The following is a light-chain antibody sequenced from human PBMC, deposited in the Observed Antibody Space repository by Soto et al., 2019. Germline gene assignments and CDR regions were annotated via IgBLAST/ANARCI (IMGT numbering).Light chain of an antibody. CDR3: QQSYSAPVT. V-gene: IGKV1-39*01. CDR2: AAS. Sequence: DIQMTQSPSSLSASIGDRVTITCRASQSISSYLNWFQQKPGEAPKLLIQAASSLQSGVPSRFSGSGSGTDFTLTINSLQPEDFAVYYCQQSYSAPVTFGQGTKVDIK. J-gene: IGKJ2*01. CDR1: QSISSY.